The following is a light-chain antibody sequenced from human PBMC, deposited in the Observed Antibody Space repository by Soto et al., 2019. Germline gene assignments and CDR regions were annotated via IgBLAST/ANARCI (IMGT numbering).Light chain of an antibody. CDR2: GAS. V-gene: IGKV3-15*01. CDR3: QQYNNWQFT. CDR1: QSVNSN. J-gene: IGKJ3*01. Sequence: EIMMTQSPVTLSVSPGERATLSCRASQSVNSNLAWYQQKPGQAPRLLIYGASTRATGIPASFIGNGSGTEFTLTASSLQPEDFAVYYCQQYNNWQFTFGPGTKVDIK.